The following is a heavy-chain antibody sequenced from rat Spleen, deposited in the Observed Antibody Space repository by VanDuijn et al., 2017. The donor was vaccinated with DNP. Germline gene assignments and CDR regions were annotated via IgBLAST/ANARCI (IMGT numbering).Heavy chain of an antibody. CDR1: GFIFSNYD. J-gene: IGHJ3*01. CDR3: ATHRIYYDDGSFGDWFAY. V-gene: IGHV5S10*01. CDR2: IFYDGSKT. D-gene: IGHD1-12*02. Sequence: EVQLVESGGGLVQPGGSLKLSCAASGFIFSNYDMAWVRQAPKKGLEWVATIFYDGSKTYYRDSVKGRFTISRDNAKSTLYLQLDSLRSEDTATYYCATHRIYYDDGSFGDWFAYWGQGTLVTVSS.